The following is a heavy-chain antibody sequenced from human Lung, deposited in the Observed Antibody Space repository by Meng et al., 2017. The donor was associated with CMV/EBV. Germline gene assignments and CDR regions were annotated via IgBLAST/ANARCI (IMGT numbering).Heavy chain of an antibody. J-gene: IGHJ4*02. CDR3: ARIYCSSTSCYNDY. Sequence: GSLRLSCTVSGGSINNYYWSWIRQPPGKGLEWIGYIYYSESTNYNPSLKSRVTISVDTSKNQFSLKLSSVTAADTAVYFCARIYCSSTSCYNDYWGQGTXVTVSS. CDR1: GGSINNYY. V-gene: IGHV4-59*01. CDR2: IYYSEST. D-gene: IGHD2-2*01.